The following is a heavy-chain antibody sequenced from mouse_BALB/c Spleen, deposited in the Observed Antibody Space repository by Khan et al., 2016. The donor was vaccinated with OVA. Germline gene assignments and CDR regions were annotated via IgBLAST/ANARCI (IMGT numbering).Heavy chain of an antibody. CDR2: INSDDGYT. Sequence: EVELVESGGDLVKPGGSLRLSCAASGFTFSAYGMAWVRQAPDKRLEWVATINSDDGYTYYPDTVKGRFTISRNNAENTLSLQMSSLKSEDTAIYYCASHLTGSFAYWGQGTLVTVSA. D-gene: IGHD4-1*01. J-gene: IGHJ3*01. CDR3: ASHLTGSFAY. CDR1: GFTFSAYG. V-gene: IGHV5-6*01.